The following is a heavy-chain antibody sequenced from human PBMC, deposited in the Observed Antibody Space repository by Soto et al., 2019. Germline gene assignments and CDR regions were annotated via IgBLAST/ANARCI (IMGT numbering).Heavy chain of an antibody. CDR1: GYTFTNYG. CDR2: INAGNGNT. V-gene: IGHV1-3*01. J-gene: IGHJ5*02. Sequence: ASVKVSCKASGYTFTNYGISWVRQAPGQRLEWIGWINAGNGNTKYSQKFQGRVAITRDTSASTAYMELSSLRSEDTAVYYCGANPYCSSTSCYFNWFDPWGQGTLVTVSS. CDR3: GANPYCSSTSCYFNWFDP. D-gene: IGHD2-2*01.